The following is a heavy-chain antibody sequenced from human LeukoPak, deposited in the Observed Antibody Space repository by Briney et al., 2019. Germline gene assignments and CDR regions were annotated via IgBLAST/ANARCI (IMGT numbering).Heavy chain of an antibody. Sequence: GGSLRLSCAVSGITLSNYGMSWVRQAPGKGLEWVAGISGSGVTTYHADSVKGRFTISRDNSKNMLYLQMNSLRAEDTAIYYCAKLGDWNDVRTDYWGQGTLVTVSS. V-gene: IGHV3-23*01. CDR3: AKLGDWNDVRTDY. CDR2: ISGSGVTT. CDR1: GITLSNYG. D-gene: IGHD1-1*01. J-gene: IGHJ4*02.